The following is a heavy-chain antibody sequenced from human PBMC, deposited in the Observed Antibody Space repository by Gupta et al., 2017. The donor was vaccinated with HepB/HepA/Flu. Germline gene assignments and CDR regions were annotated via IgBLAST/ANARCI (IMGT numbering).Heavy chain of an antibody. J-gene: IGHJ4*02. CDR3: ARDHRGNPLDY. CDR2: INPSGGST. CDR1: GYTFTSYY. Sequence: QVQLVQSGAEVKKPGASVKVSCKASGYTFTSYYMHWVRQAPGQGLEWMGIINPSGGSTSYAQKFQGRVTMTRDTSTSTGYMELSSLRSEDTAVYYCARDHRGNPLDYWGQGTLVTVSS. V-gene: IGHV1-46*01.